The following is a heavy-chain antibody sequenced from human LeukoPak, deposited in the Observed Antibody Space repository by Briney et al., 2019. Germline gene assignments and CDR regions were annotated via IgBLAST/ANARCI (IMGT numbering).Heavy chain of an antibody. V-gene: IGHV4-59*08. J-gene: IGHJ3*02. CDR3: ARHPELRYFDWLYAFDI. CDR2: IYYSGST. Sequence: SGTLSLTCTVSGGSISSYYWSWIRQPPGKGLEWIGYIYYSGSTNYNPSLKSRVTISVDTSKSQFSLKLSSVTAADTAVYYCARHPELRYFDWLYAFDIWGQGTMVTVSS. D-gene: IGHD3-9*01. CDR1: GGSISSYY.